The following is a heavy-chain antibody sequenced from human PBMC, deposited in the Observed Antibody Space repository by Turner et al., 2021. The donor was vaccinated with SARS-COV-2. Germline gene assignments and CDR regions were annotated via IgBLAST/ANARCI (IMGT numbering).Heavy chain of an antibody. CDR1: GFPFSSYG. D-gene: IGHD3-22*01. V-gene: IGHV3-33*01. J-gene: IGHJ4*02. Sequence: QVQLVESGGGVVQPGSSLILSCSASGFPFSSYGMHWVRQASGKGLEWVAVIWYDGSNKYYADSVKGRFTISRDNSKNTLYLQMNSLRAEDTAVYYCARDRYYDTSGFFTYYFDYWGQGTLVTVSS. CDR3: ARDRYYDTSGFFTYYFDY. CDR2: IWYDGSNK.